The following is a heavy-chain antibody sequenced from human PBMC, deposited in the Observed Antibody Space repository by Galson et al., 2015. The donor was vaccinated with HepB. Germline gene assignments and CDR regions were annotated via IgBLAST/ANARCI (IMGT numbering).Heavy chain of an antibody. D-gene: IGHD3-10*01. J-gene: IGHJ6*02. CDR1: GGTFSSYA. CDR3: ARYPRGVYYYGMDV. Sequence: SVKVSCKASGGTFSSYAISWVRQAPGQGLEWMGRIIPILGIANYAQKFQGRVTITADKSTSTAYMELSSLRSEDTAVYYCARYPRGVYYYGMDVWGQGTTVTVSS. CDR2: IIPILGIA. V-gene: IGHV1-69*04.